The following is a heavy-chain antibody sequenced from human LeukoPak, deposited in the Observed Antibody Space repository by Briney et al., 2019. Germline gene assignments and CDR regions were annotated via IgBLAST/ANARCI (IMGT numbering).Heavy chain of an antibody. Sequence: GGSLRLSCAASGFTFSDHYMDWVRQAPGKGLEWVGRTRNKANRYTTEYAASVRGRFTISRDDSKNSLYLQMNSLKIEDTAVYYCAREGFSNSPLDYWGQGTLVTVSS. J-gene: IGHJ4*02. D-gene: IGHD4-11*01. CDR3: AREGFSNSPLDY. V-gene: IGHV3-72*01. CDR1: GFTFSDHY. CDR2: TRNKANRYTT.